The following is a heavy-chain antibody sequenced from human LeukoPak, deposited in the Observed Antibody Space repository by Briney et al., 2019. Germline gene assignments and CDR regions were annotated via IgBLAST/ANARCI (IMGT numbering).Heavy chain of an antibody. CDR2: ITSSSRYI. J-gene: IGHJ3*02. Sequence: GGSLRLSCAASGFTFRRYNMNWVRQAPGKGLEWVASITSSSRYIYYADTVKARFTISRDNAQNSLYLQMNSLRAEDTAVYYCARDDYYDILTAFPDDAFDIWGQGTVVTVSS. CDR3: ARDDYYDILTAFPDDAFDI. V-gene: IGHV3-21*01. D-gene: IGHD3-9*01. CDR1: GFTFRRYN.